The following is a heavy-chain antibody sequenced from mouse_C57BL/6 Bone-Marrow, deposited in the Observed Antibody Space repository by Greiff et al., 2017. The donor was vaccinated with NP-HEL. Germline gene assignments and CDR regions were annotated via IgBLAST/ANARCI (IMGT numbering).Heavy chain of an antibody. CDR2: FYPGSGST. CDR1: GYTFTEST. J-gene: IGHJ2*01. CDR3: ARHEDSSGYLDY. Sequence: VQLQESGAELVKPGASVKLSCTASGYTFTESTIHWVKQRSGQGLEWIGWFYPGSGSTKYNEQFQDQATLTADTSSSTVYMELSRSTSEDSEVYFCARHEDSSGYLDYWGQGTTLTVSS. D-gene: IGHD3-2*02. V-gene: IGHV1-62-2*01.